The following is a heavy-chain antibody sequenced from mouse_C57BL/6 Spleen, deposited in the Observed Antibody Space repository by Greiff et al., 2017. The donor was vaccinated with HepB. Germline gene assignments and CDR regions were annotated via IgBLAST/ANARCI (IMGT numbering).Heavy chain of an antibody. J-gene: IGHJ4*01. CDR1: GYTFTSYT. CDR2: INPSSGYT. D-gene: IGHD2-12*01. CDR3: ARLRSYYAMDY. Sequence: VQLQQSGAELARPGASVKMSCKASGYTFTSYTMHWVKQRPGQGLEWIGYINPSSGYTKYNQKFKDKATLTADKSSSTAYMQLSSLTSEDSAVYYCARLRSYYAMDYWGQGTSVTVSS. V-gene: IGHV1-4*01.